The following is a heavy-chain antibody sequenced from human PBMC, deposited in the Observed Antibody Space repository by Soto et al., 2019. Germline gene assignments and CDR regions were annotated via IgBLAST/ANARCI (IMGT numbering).Heavy chain of an antibody. Sequence: EVQLLESGGGLVQVGGSLRLSCAASGFTFTNYGMNWVRQAPGKGLEWVSSISGGGRSTYNGDSVRGRFTISRDTSKNPLYVQRKSRSADDPAGYYWGKQVRGGPFDYSMDARGRGTRVT. V-gene: IGHV3-23*01. CDR3: GKQVRGGPFDYSMDA. CDR1: GFTFTNYG. CDR2: ISGGGRST. J-gene: IGHJ6*03. D-gene: IGHD3-16*01.